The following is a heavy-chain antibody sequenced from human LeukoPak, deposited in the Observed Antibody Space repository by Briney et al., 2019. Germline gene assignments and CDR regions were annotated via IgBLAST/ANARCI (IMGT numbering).Heavy chain of an antibody. Sequence: GEALKISCKGSGSSFTSYWISGVRQLPGKGLEWRGRIDPSGSYTNYSPSFQGHVTISADKSISTAYLQWSSLKASDTAMYYCARRVNTMVRGVIFNWFDPWGQGTLVTVSS. J-gene: IGHJ5*02. V-gene: IGHV5-10-1*01. CDR2: IDPSGSYT. D-gene: IGHD3-10*01. CDR3: ARRVNTMVRGVIFNWFDP. CDR1: GSSFTSYW.